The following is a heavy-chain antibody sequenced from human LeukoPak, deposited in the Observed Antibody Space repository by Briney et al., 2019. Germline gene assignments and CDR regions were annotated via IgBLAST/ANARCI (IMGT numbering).Heavy chain of an antibody. CDR1: GFTFSSYW. V-gene: IGHV3-7*01. CDR2: IKQDGSEK. CDR3: ARPTYGDYGGYYYGMDV. Sequence: GGSLRLSCAASGFTFSSYWMSWVRQAPGKGLEWVANIKQDGSEKYYLDSVKGRFTISRDNAKNSLYLQMNRLRAEDTAVYYCARPTYGDYGGYYYGMDVWGQGTTVTVSS. D-gene: IGHD4-17*01. J-gene: IGHJ6*02.